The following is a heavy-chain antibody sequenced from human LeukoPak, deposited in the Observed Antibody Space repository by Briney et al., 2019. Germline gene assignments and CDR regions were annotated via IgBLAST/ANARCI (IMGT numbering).Heavy chain of an antibody. CDR3: ARGSKGGYCSGGSCLAFDI. D-gene: IGHD2-15*01. Sequence: TSETLSLTCTVSGGSISSGGYYWSWICQHPGKGLEWIGYIYYSGSTYYNPSLKSRVTISVDTSKNQFSLKLSSVTAADTAAYYCARGSKGGYCSGGSCLAFDIWGQGTMVTVSS. CDR1: GGSISSGGYY. V-gene: IGHV4-31*03. J-gene: IGHJ3*02. CDR2: IYYSGST.